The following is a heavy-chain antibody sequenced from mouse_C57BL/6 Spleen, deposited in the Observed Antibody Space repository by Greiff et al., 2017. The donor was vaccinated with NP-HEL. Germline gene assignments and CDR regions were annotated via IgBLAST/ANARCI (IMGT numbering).Heavy chain of an antibody. D-gene: IGHD3-2*02. CDR3: ASGTAQGRDYFDY. Sequence: QVQLQQPGAELVRPGTSVKLSCKASGYTFTSYWMHWVKQRPGQGLEWIGVIDPSDSYTNYNQKFKGKATLTVDTSSSTAYMQLSSLTSEDSAVYYCASGTAQGRDYFDYWGQGTTLTVSS. V-gene: IGHV1-59*01. CDR1: GYTFTSYW. CDR2: IDPSDSYT. J-gene: IGHJ2*01.